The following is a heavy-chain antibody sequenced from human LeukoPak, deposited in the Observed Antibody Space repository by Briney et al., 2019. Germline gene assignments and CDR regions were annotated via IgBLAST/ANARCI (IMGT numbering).Heavy chain of an antibody. Sequence: GGSLRLSCAASGFTFSSYAMSWVRQAPGKGLEWVSAISGSGGSTYYADSVKGRFTISRDNSKNTLYLQMNSLRAEGTAVYYCAKYSSSWYVGYFDYWGQGTLVTVSS. CDR1: GFTFSSYA. CDR3: AKYSSSWYVGYFDY. J-gene: IGHJ4*02. CDR2: ISGSGGST. V-gene: IGHV3-23*01. D-gene: IGHD6-13*01.